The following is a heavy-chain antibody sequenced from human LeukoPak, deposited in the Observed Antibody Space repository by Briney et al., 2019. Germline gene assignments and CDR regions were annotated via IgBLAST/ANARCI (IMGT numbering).Heavy chain of an antibody. CDR1: GFTFSSYG. J-gene: IGHJ4*02. Sequence: GRSLRLSCAASGFTFSSYGMHWVRQAPGKGLEWVAVISYDGSNKYYADSVKGRVTISRDNAKNSLYLQMNSLRAEDTAVYYCARVFGAGYSDYWGQGTLVTVSS. V-gene: IGHV3-30*03. D-gene: IGHD4/OR15-4a*01. CDR2: ISYDGSNK. CDR3: ARVFGAGYSDY.